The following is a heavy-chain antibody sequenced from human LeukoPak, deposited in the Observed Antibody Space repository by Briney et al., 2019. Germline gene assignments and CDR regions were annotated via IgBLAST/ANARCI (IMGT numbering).Heavy chain of an antibody. Sequence: QPGGSLRLSCAGSGFTFRNPWMSWVRQAPGKGLEWVANIKQDGSEKYYVDSVKGRFTISRDNAKNSLYLQMNSLRAEDTAVYYCARDTGDYWGQGTLVTVSS. J-gene: IGHJ4*02. CDR3: ARDTGDY. V-gene: IGHV3-7*01. CDR2: IKQDGSEK. CDR1: GFTFRNPW. D-gene: IGHD2-8*02.